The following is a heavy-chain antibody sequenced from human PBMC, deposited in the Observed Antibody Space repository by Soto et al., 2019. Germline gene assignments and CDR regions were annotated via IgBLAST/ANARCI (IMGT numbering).Heavy chain of an antibody. CDR1: GGSISSSSYY. Sequence: SETLSLTCTVSGGSISSSSYYWGWIRQPPGKGLEWIGSIYYSGSTYYNPSLKSRVTISVDTSKNQFSLKLSSVTAADTAVYYCLVYTVPNQIDYWGQGTLVTVSS. D-gene: IGHD4-17*01. CDR2: IYYSGST. J-gene: IGHJ4*02. V-gene: IGHV4-39*01. CDR3: LVYTVPNQIDY.